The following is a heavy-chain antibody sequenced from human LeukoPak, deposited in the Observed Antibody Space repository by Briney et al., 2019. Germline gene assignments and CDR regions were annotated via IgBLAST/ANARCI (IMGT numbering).Heavy chain of an antibody. D-gene: IGHD3-10*01. Sequence: PGGSLRLSCAASGFTFSSYSMNWVRQAPGKGLEWVSSISSCSSYIYYADSVKGRFTISRDNAKNSLYLQMNSLRAEDTAVYYCARDMTNYYGSGSYDYWGQGTLVTVSS. CDR2: ISSCSSYI. V-gene: IGHV3-21*01. CDR3: ARDMTNYYGSGSYDY. J-gene: IGHJ4*02. CDR1: GFTFSSYS.